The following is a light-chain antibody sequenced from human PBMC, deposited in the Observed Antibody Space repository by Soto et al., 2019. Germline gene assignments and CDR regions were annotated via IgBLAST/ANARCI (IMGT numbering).Light chain of an antibody. Sequence: DIQMTQSPSTLSASVGDRVTITCRASQSISTWLAWYQLKPGKAPNLLIYTASSLESGVPSRFSGSGSGTEFTLTISSLQPDDFATYYCQQYNSSPTFGHGTKVEIK. V-gene: IGKV1-5*03. CDR2: TAS. J-gene: IGKJ1*01. CDR1: QSISTW. CDR3: QQYNSSPT.